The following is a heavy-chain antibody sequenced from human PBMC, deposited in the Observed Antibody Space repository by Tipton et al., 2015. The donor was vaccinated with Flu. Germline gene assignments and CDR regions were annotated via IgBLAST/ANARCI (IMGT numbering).Heavy chain of an antibody. CDR2: TTYSGTT. CDR3: ARHSGSRSYPLDY. V-gene: IGHV4-59*08. Sequence: TLSLTCTVSGDSMGTYSRSWIRQPPGKGLEWIGYTTYSGTTSYNPSLQSRVSISIDTSKNQFSLKLSSVTAADTAVYYCARHSGSRSYPLDYWGQGTLVTVSS. D-gene: IGHD3-10*01. CDR1: GDSMGTYS. J-gene: IGHJ4*02.